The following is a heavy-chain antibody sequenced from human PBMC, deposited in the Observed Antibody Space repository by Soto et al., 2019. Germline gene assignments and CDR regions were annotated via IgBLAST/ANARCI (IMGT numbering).Heavy chain of an antibody. J-gene: IGHJ3*02. CDR1: GFTFDDYA. V-gene: IGHV3-9*01. CDR3: AKGKYNWNPDAFDI. CDR2: ISWNSGSI. D-gene: IGHD1-20*01. Sequence: GGSLRLSCAASGFTFDDYAIHWVRQAPGKGLEWVSGISWNSGSIGYADSVKGRFTISRDNAKNSLYLQMNSLRAEDTALYYCAKGKYNWNPDAFDIWGQGTMVTVSS.